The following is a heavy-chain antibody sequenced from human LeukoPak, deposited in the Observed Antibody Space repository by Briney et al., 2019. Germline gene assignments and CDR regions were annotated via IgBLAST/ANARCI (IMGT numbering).Heavy chain of an antibody. Sequence: SETLSLTCTVSGGSVSSGSYYWSWIRQPPGTGLEWIGYIYYSGSTNYNPSLKSRVTISVDTSKNQFSLKLSSVTAADTAVYYCARLVVVAATFDYWGQGTLVTVSS. V-gene: IGHV4-61*01. CDR3: ARLVVVAATFDY. CDR2: IYYSGST. CDR1: GGSVSSGSYY. D-gene: IGHD2-15*01. J-gene: IGHJ4*02.